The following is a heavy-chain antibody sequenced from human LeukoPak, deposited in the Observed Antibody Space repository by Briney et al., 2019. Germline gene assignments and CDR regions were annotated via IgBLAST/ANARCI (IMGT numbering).Heavy chain of an antibody. D-gene: IGHD5-24*01. CDR1: GGSISSYY. CDR3: ASYRINGDGYND. J-gene: IGHJ4*02. Sequence: SETLSLTCTVSGGSISSYYWGWIRQPPGKGLEWIGSIYYSGSTYYNPSLKSRVTISVDTSKNQFSLKLSSVTAADTAVYYCASYRINGDGYNDWGQGTLVTVSS. CDR2: IYYSGST. V-gene: IGHV4-39*07.